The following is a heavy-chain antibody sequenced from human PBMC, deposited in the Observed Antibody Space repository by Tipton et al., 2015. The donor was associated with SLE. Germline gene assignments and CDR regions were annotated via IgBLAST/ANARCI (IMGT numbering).Heavy chain of an antibody. J-gene: IGHJ4*02. CDR2: IIGDGNTK. CDR3: ARENDDNDY. D-gene: IGHD1-1*01. Sequence: GSLRLSCAASGFTFSDYYMTWIRQAPGKGLEWVATIIGDGNTKWYVDSVKGRFTISRDNAKNSLYLQMDSLRDEDTAVYYCARENDDNDYWGQGTLVTVSS. V-gene: IGHV3-7*01. CDR1: GFTFSDYY.